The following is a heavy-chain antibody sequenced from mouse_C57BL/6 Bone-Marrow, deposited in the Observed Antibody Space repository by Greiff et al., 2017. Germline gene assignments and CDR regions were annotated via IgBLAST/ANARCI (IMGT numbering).Heavy chain of an antibody. D-gene: IGHD3-2*02. CDR2: IDPEDGET. Sequence: VQLKESGAELVKPGASVKLSCTASGFNIKDYYMHWVKQRTEQGLEWIGRIDPEDGETKYAPQFKGKATITADTSSNTAYLQLSSLTSEDTAVYYCATAAQATADYWGQGTTLTVSS. CDR3: ATAAQATADY. CDR1: GFNIKDYY. J-gene: IGHJ2*01. V-gene: IGHV14-2*01.